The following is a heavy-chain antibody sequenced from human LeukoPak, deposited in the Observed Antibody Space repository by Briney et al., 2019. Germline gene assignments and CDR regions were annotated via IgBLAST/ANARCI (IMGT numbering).Heavy chain of an antibody. CDR1: GYSFTSYW. Sequence: GESLKISCKGSGYSFTSYWIGWVRQMPGKGLEWMGIIYPGDSDTRYSPSFQGQVTISADKSISTAYPQQSSLKASDTAMYYCARLLRNIAAAVYYFDYWGQGTLVTVSS. D-gene: IGHD6-13*01. V-gene: IGHV5-51*01. J-gene: IGHJ4*02. CDR2: IYPGDSDT. CDR3: ARLLRNIAAAVYYFDY.